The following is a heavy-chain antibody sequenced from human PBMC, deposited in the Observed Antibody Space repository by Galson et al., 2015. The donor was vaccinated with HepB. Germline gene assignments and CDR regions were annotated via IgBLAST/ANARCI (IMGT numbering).Heavy chain of an antibody. CDR1: GFTFSSYG. CDR3: AKDRGLLRGVNDL. Sequence: SLRLSCAASGFTFSSYGMHWVRQTPGKGLEWVAVISYDESNKYYADSVKGRFTISRDNSKNTLYLQMNSLRAEDTAVYYCAKDRGLLRGVNDLWGRGTLVTVSS. CDR2: ISYDESNK. D-gene: IGHD3-10*01. V-gene: IGHV3-30*18. J-gene: IGHJ2*01.